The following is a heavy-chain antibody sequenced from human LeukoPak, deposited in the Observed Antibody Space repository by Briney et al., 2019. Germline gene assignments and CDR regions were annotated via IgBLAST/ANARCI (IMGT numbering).Heavy chain of an antibody. CDR3: ARRERATVTTSGFGFDY. V-gene: IGHV4-59*08. CDR1: GGSISSYY. CDR2: IYHSGST. D-gene: IGHD4-17*01. Sequence: SETLSLTCTVSGGSISSYYWSWIRQPPGKGLEWIGSIYHSGSTHYNPSLKSRVTISVDTSKNQFSLRLSSVTAADTAVYYCARRERATVTTSGFGFDYWGQGTLVTVSS. J-gene: IGHJ4*02.